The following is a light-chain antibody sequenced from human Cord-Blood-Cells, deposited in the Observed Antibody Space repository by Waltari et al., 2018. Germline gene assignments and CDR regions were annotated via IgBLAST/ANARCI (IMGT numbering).Light chain of an antibody. J-gene: IGLJ3*02. CDR3: QTWGTGINWV. CDR2: LNSDGSH. V-gene: IGLV4-69*01. CDR1: SGHSSYA. Sequence: QLVLTQSPSASASLGASVKLTCPLSSGHSSYAIAWHQQQPEKGPRYLMKLNSDGSHSKGDGIPDRFSGSSSGAERYLTISSLQSEDEADYYCQTWGTGINWVFGGGTKLTVL.